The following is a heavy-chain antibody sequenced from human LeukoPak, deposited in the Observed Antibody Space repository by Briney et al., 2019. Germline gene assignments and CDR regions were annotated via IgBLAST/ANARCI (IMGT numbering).Heavy chain of an antibody. V-gene: IGHV4-39*01. Sequence: SETLSLTCTVSGDSLSSRSFYWGWARQPPGRGLEWIASIYYTGPTFYTPSLACRVPIFVDTSKTQLSLKVHSVCASDAAVFYCAKQFSSVGYDFWSGSPNYFMDVWGKGMTVTVSS. CDR2: IYYTGPT. J-gene: IGHJ6*03. CDR3: AKQFSSVGYDFWSGSPNYFMDV. CDR1: GDSLSSRSFY. D-gene: IGHD3-3*01.